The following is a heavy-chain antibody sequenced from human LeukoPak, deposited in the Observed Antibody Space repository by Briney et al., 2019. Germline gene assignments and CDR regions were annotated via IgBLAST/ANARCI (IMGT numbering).Heavy chain of an antibody. D-gene: IGHD5-18*01. J-gene: IGHJ4*02. CDR1: GGSISSSSYY. V-gene: IGHV4-39*01. CDR3: ARMADTAMAHDY. Sequence: PSETLSLTCTVSGGSISSSSYYWGWIRQPPGKGLEWIGSIYYSGSTYYNPSLKSRVTISVDTSKNQFPLKLSSVTAADTAVYYCARMADTAMAHDYWGQGTLVTVSS. CDR2: IYYSGST.